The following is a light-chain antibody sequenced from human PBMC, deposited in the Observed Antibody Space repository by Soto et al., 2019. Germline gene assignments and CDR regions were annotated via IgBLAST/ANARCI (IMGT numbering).Light chain of an antibody. CDR1: SSNIGAGYG. J-gene: IGLJ2*01. Sequence: QPVLTQPPSVSGAPGQRVTISCTGSSSNIGAGYGVHWYQQLPGTAPKLLIYGNSNRPSGVPDRFSGSKSGTSASLAITGLQAEDEADYYCQSYDISLSVVFGGGTMLTVL. V-gene: IGLV1-40*01. CDR3: QSYDISLSVV. CDR2: GNS.